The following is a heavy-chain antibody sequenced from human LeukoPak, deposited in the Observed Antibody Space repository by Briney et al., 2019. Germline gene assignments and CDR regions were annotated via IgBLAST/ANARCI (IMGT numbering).Heavy chain of an antibody. CDR2: IYPADSDI. CDR1: GYSINNYW. J-gene: IGHJ5*02. V-gene: IGHV5-51*01. Sequence: GESLKISCKGSGYSINNYWIAWARQMPGKGLEWMGIIYPADSDIRYSPSFQGQVTISADKSISTAYLQWNSLKASDTAMYYCARQEYCSGASCYTWFDPWGQGTLVTVSS. CDR3: ARQEYCSGASCYTWFDP. D-gene: IGHD2-15*01.